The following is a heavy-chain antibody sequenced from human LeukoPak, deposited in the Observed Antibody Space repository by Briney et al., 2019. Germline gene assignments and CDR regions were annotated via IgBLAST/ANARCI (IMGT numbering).Heavy chain of an antibody. CDR2: IWYDGSNK. D-gene: IGHD6-13*01. Sequence: GRSLRLSCAASGFTFSSYCMHWVRQPPGKWLEWVAVIWYDGSNKYYAVSGKGRFTISRDNSKNTLYLQMNSLRAEDTAVYYCARDGIAAARGFDYWGQGTLVTVSS. J-gene: IGHJ4*02. CDR1: GFTFSSYC. CDR3: ARDGIAAARGFDY. V-gene: IGHV3-33*01.